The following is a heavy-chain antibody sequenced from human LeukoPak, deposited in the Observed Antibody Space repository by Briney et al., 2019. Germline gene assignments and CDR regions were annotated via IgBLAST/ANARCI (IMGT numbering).Heavy chain of an antibody. CDR2: IKQDGSEK. D-gene: IGHD6-19*01. J-gene: IGHJ6*02. Sequence: GGSLRLSCAASGFTLSNYWMSWVRQAPGKGLEWVANIKQDGSEKYYVDSVKGRFTISRDNAKNSLYLQMNSLRAEDTAVYDCARSSMWLSYGMDVWGQGTTVTVSS. CDR3: ARSSMWLSYGMDV. V-gene: IGHV3-7*01. CDR1: GFTLSNYW.